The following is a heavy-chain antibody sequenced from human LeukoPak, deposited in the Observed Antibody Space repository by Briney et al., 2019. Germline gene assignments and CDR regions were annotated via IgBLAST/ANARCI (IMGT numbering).Heavy chain of an antibody. J-gene: IGHJ6*02. V-gene: IGHV1-3*01. CDR3: ARDWFIYYYYGIDV. D-gene: IGHD3-10*01. Sequence: ASVKVSCKASGYTFTSYAMHWVRQAPGQRLEWMGWINAGNGNTKYSQKFQGKVTITRDTSASTAYMELSSLRSEDTAVYYCARDWFIYYYYGIDVWGQGTTVTVSS. CDR2: INAGNGNT. CDR1: GYTFTSYA.